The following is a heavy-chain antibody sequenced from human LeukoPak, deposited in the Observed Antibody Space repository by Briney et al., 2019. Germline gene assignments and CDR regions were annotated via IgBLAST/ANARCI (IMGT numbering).Heavy chain of an antibody. CDR2: TYPGDSDA. Sequence: GASLKISFKGSGYSFTRYWIGWVRPKPGKGLVWMGITYPGDSDARYSPSFQGQVTISADKSISTAYLQWSSLKASDTAMYYCARHFGAGDPGFYWGQGTLVTVSS. V-gene: IGHV5-51*01. CDR1: GYSFTRYW. D-gene: IGHD7-27*01. CDR3: ARHFGAGDPGFY. J-gene: IGHJ4*02.